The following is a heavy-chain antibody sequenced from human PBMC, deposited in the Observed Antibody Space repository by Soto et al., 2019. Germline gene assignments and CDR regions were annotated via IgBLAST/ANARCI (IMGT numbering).Heavy chain of an antibody. CDR1: GFTFTNYW. CDR2: MKPDGGEI. Sequence: GGSLRLSCVAAGFTFTNYWMSWVRQPPGKGLEWVANMKPDGGEINYVDSVKGRLTISRDNAKNLMYLQMNSLSVEDTAVYYCGRDRGYSSFDYWGQGTPVTVSS. CDR3: GRDRGYSSFDY. J-gene: IGHJ4*02. V-gene: IGHV3-7*03. D-gene: IGHD4-4*01.